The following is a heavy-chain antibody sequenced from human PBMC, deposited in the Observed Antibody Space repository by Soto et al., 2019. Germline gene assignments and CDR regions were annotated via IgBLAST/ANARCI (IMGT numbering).Heavy chain of an antibody. CDR3: ARDGAATGSVYLDY. CDR1: GGSVSGYF. CDR2: ISYSGST. V-gene: IGHV4-59*02. J-gene: IGHJ4*02. Sequence: QVQLQESGPGLVKPSETLSLTCTVSGGSVSGYFWTWIRQPPGKGLEWIGYISYSGSTNYNSSLKSRVTMSIDTSKNQFSLRRTSVSAADTAVYYCARDGAATGSVYLDYWGQGTLVTVSS. D-gene: IGHD6-13*01.